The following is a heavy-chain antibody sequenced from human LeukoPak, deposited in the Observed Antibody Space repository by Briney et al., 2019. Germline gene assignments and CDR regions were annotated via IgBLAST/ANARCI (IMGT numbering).Heavy chain of an antibody. CDR3: ARDGYSGYDFYFDY. J-gene: IGHJ4*02. V-gene: IGHV3-33*01. D-gene: IGHD5-12*01. CDR1: GFTFSWFG. Sequence: GGSLRLSCAASGFTFSWFGMHWVRQVPGKGLEWVALIWYDGSVMNYADSVKGRFTISRDKSKNTLYLQMNSLRAEDTAVYYCARDGYSGYDFYFDYWGQGSLVTVSS. CDR2: IWYDGSVM.